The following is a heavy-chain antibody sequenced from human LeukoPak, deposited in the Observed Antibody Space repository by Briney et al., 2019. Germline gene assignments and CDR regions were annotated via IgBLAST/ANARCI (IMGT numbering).Heavy chain of an antibody. D-gene: IGHD2-2*01. CDR1: GFTFSSYA. Sequence: GGSLRLSCAASGFTFSSYAMSWVRQAPGKGLEWVANIKQDGSDKHYVESVKGRFTISRDNAKSSLYLQMNTLRAEDTAVYYCARLSDTEGSSTSYRASDIWGQGTMVTVSS. V-gene: IGHV3-7*01. J-gene: IGHJ3*02. CDR2: IKQDGSDK. CDR3: ARLSDTEGSSTSYRASDI.